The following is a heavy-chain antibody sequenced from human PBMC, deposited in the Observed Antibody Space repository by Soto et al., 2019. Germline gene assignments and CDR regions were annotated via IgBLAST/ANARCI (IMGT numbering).Heavy chain of an antibody. CDR3: AKDPSGWYRYY. D-gene: IGHD6-19*01. CDR2: ISGSGGST. V-gene: IGHV3-23*01. CDR1: GFTFSSYA. J-gene: IGHJ4*02. Sequence: PVGSLRLSCAASGFTFSSYAMSWVRQAPGKGLEWVSAISGSGGSTYYADSVKGRFTISRDSSKNTLYLQMNSLRAEDTAVYYCAKDPSGWYRYYWGQATLVTVSS.